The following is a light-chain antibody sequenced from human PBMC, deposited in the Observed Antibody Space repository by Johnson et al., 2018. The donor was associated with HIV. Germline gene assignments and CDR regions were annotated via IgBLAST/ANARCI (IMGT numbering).Light chain of an antibody. V-gene: IGLV1-51*01. J-gene: IGLJ1*01. CDR3: GTWDSSLSAYNYF. Sequence: QSVLTQPPSVSAAPGQKVTISCSGSSSNIGNNYVSWYQQLPGTAPKLLIYDNNKRPSGIPDRFSGSKSGTSATLGITGLQTGDEADYYCGTWDSSLSAYNYFFGTVTKVTVL. CDR1: SSNIGNNY. CDR2: DNN.